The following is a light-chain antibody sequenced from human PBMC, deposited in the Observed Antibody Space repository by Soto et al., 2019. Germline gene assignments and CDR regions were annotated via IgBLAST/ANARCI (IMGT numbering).Light chain of an antibody. CDR2: DAS. V-gene: IGKV3-11*01. CDR1: QSVSSY. J-gene: IGKJ1*01. Sequence: EIVLTQSPATLSLSPGERATLSCRASQSVSSYLAWYQQKPGQAPRLLIYDASNRATGIPARFSGSGSGTDFTLTISSLEPEDFAVYDCQQRSNWPPEGTFCQGTKVEIK. CDR3: QQRSNWPPEGT.